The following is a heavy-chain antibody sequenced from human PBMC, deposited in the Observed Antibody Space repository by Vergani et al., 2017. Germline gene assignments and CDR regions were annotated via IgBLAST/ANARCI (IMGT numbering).Heavy chain of an antibody. CDR3: ARGSMVRGVDMSADFDY. J-gene: IGHJ4*02. Sequence: QVQLVQSGAEVKKPGASVKVSCKASGYTFTSYYMHWVRQAPGQGLEWMGIINPSGGSTSYAQKFQGRVTMTRDTSTSTVYMELSSLRPEDTAVYYCARGSMVRGVDMSADFDYWGQGTLVTVSS. V-gene: IGHV1-46*03. CDR1: GYTFTSYY. CDR2: INPSGGST. D-gene: IGHD3-10*01.